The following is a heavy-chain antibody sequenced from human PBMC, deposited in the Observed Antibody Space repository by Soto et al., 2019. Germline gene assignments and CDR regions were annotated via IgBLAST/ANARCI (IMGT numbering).Heavy chain of an antibody. V-gene: IGHV3-23*01. CDR1: GFTFSDYA. Sequence: GGSLRLSCAASGFTFSDYAMSWVRQAPGKGREWVSGISGSGGNTYYADSVKGRFTISRDNSKNTLYLQMNSLRAEDTAVYYCAKDLVVLMVYADAGPDYWGQGTLVTVSA. CDR2: ISGSGGNT. D-gene: IGHD2-8*01. J-gene: IGHJ4*02. CDR3: AKDLVVLMVYADAGPDY.